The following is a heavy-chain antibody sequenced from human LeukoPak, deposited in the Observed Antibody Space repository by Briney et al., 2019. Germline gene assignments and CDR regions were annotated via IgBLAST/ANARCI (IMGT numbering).Heavy chain of an antibody. V-gene: IGHV3-23*01. CDR3: AKDSIKYGSGSYYSSD. CDR2: LTDSGDAT. J-gene: IGHJ4*02. Sequence: GGSLRLSCAVSGFTFSHYAMSWVRQAPGTGLEWVGSLTDSGDATYYADSVKGRLTISRDSSKNTLYLQMNSLRAEDTAVYYCAKDSIKYGSGSYYSSDWGQGTLVTVSS. CDR1: GFTFSHYA. D-gene: IGHD3-10*01.